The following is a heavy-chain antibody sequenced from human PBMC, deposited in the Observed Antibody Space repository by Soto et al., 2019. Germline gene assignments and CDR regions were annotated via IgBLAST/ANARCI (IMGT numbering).Heavy chain of an antibody. D-gene: IGHD3-10*01. J-gene: IGHJ4*02. CDR1: EFTFTDYA. CDR3: ARDGSGGGDDC. V-gene: IGHV3-30-3*01. Sequence: QVQLVESGGGVVQPGRSLRLSCAASEFTFTDYAMHWVRQAPGKGLEWVAVISYDGSNQNYADSVKGRFTISRDNSKNTLDMQMNSLRAEDTAVYYCARDGSGGGDDCWGQGTLVTVSS. CDR2: ISYDGSNQ.